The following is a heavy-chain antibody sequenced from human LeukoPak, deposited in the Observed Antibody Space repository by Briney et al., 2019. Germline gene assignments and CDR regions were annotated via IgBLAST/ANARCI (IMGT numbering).Heavy chain of an antibody. D-gene: IGHD3-10*01. V-gene: IGHV4-59*01. CDR1: GGSISSYY. CDR3: ASLRYGSGSQGALDYGTDY. CDR2: FHYSGST. Sequence: SETLSLTCAVSGGSISSYYWSWIRQPPGKGLEWIGYFHYSGSTNYSPSLKSRVTISIDTSKNQFSLKLHSVTAADTAVYYCASLRYGSGSQGALDYGTDYWGQGSLVTDSS. J-gene: IGHJ4*02.